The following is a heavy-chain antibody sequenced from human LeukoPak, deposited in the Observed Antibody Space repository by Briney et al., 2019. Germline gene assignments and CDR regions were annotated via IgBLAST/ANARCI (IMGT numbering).Heavy chain of an antibody. CDR3: GSRIGYCSSSSCKAPY. CDR2: INPDGSST. Sequence: PGESLRLSCAGSGFTFSTYWMHWVRQAPGKGLVWVSRINPDGSSTSYADSVKGRFTISRDNAENTMYLQMNSLRAEDTAVYYCGSRIGYCSSSSCKAPYWGQGTLVTVSS. J-gene: IGHJ4*02. CDR1: GFTFSTYW. V-gene: IGHV3-74*01. D-gene: IGHD2-2*01.